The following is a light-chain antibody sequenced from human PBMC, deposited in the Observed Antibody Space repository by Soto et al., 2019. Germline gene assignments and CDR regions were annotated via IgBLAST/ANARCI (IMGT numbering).Light chain of an antibody. J-gene: IGLJ2*01. CDR2: DTS. CDR1: TGAVTSNHH. V-gene: IGLV7-46*01. Sequence: QAVVTPEPSLPVSPGGTVTLTCGSSTGAVTSNHHPYWFQQKAGQAPRTLIYDTSNKHSWTPARFSGSLLGDKAALTLSGAQPEDEAQYYCLLSYNAARVFGGGTKLTVL. CDR3: LLSYNAARV.